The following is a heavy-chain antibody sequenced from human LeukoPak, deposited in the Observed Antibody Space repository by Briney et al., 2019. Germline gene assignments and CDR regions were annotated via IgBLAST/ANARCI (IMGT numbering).Heavy chain of an antibody. J-gene: IGHJ4*02. Sequence: GGSLRLSCAASGFTFDNYGMSWVRHVPGKGLEWVSSINGNGGSTAYTDSVKGRFTISRDNAKNSLYLQMNSLKGEDTAIYYCAKKAAKWELGSGYFDYWGQGTLVTVSS. CDR3: AKKAAKWELGSGYFDY. CDR2: INGNGGST. CDR1: GFTFDNYG. D-gene: IGHD1-26*01. V-gene: IGHV3-20*04.